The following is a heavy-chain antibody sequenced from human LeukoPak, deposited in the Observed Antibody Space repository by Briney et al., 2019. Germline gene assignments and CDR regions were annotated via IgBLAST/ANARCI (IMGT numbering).Heavy chain of an antibody. CDR1: GGSISSSSYY. V-gene: IGHV4-39*02. J-gene: IGHJ4*02. D-gene: IGHD1-26*01. CDR3: ARDRMGRGYFDY. CDR2: IYYSGST. Sequence: SETLSLTCTVSGGSISSSSYYWGWIRQPPGKGLEWIGSIYYSGSTYYNPSLKSRVTISVDTSKNQFSLKLSSVTAADTAVYYCARDRMGRGYFDYWGQGTLVTVSS.